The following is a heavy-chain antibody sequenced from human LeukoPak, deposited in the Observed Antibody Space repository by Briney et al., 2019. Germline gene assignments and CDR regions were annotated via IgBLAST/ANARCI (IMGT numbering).Heavy chain of an antibody. CDR1: GYTFTSYD. J-gene: IGHJ6*02. V-gene: IGHV1-8*01. CDR2: MNPDSGNT. D-gene: IGHD6-13*01. CDR3: AREYSSTAYGMDV. Sequence: ASVKVSCKASGYTFTSYDISWVRQATGQGLEWMGWMNPDSGNTGYAQKFQGRVTITRDTSASTAYMELSSLRSEDTAVYYCAREYSSTAYGMDVWGQGTTVTVSS.